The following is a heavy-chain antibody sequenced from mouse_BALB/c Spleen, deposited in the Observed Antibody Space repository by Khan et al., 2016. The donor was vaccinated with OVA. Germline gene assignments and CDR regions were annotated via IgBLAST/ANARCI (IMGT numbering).Heavy chain of an antibody. D-gene: IGHD2-10*01. J-gene: IGHJ2*01. CDR2: ILPGTGNT. CDR1: GYAFRSYW. CDR3: TGPYYADY. Sequence: QVRLQQSGAELMKPGASVKISCEATGYAFRSYWIEWVKQRPGHGLEWVGEILPGTGNTKYNEKFEGKATLTADTSSNTAHLQLSSLTSEDSAFYYCTGPYYADYWGQGTTLTVSS. V-gene: IGHV1-9*01.